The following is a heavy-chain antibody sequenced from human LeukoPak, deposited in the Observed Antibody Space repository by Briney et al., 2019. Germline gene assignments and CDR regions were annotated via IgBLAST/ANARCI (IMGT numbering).Heavy chain of an antibody. D-gene: IGHD6-13*01. CDR1: GFTFSRYW. CDR3: TTVLSSTSYNLCDY. V-gene: IGHV3-74*03. Sequence: GGSLRLSCAASGFTFSRYWMHWVRQAPGKGLRWVSRISPDGSTTLYADSVKGRFTISRDNAKNTLYLQMNSLGAEDTAVYYCTTVLSSTSYNLCDYWGQGTLVTVSS. J-gene: IGHJ4*02. CDR2: ISPDGSTT.